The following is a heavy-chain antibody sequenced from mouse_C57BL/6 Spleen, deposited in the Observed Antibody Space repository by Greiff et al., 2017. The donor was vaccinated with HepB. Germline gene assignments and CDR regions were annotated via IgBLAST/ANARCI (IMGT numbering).Heavy chain of an antibody. J-gene: IGHJ1*03. D-gene: IGHD1-1*01. Sequence: QVQLQQSGAELVRPGASVTLSCKASGYTFTDYEMHWVKQTPLHGLEWIGAIDPETGGTAYNQKFKGKAILTADKSSSTAYMELRSLTSEDSAVYYCTRGSSYGEYFDVWGTGTTVTVSS. V-gene: IGHV1-15*01. CDR1: GYTFTDYE. CDR3: TRGSSYGEYFDV. CDR2: IDPETGGT.